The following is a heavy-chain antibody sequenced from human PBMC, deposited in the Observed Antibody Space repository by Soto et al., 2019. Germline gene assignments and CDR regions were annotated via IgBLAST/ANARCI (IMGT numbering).Heavy chain of an antibody. D-gene: IGHD2-2*01. Sequence: ASVKVSCKASGYTFTSYGISWVRQAPGQGLEWMGWISAYNGNTNYAQKLQGRVTMTTDTSTSTAYMELRCLRSDDTAVYYCARVTDYGYCSSTSCYAGTFWGQGTLVTVSS. V-gene: IGHV1-18*01. J-gene: IGHJ4*02. CDR2: ISAYNGNT. CDR3: ARVTDYGYCSSTSCYAGTF. CDR1: GYTFTSYG.